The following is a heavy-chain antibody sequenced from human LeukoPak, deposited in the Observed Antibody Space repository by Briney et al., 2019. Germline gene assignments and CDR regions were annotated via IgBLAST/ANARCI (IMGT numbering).Heavy chain of an antibody. J-gene: IGHJ4*02. CDR3: ARRSPNYYFDY. CDR1: GFTVSNDY. CDR2: IYGGGDT. V-gene: IGHV3-53*01. Sequence: GGSLRLSCAVSGFTVSNDYMSWVRQAPGKGLEWVSVIYGGGDTYYADSVKGRFTISRDNAKNSLYLQMNSLRAEDTAVYYCARRSPNYYFDYWGQGTPVTVSS.